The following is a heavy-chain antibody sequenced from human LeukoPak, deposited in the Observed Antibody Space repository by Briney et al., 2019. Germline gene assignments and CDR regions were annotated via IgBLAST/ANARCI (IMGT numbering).Heavy chain of an antibody. Sequence: GGSLRLSCAASGFTFSTYAMSWVRQAPGKGLEWVSGISGNGGSTFYADSVKGRFTISRDNSKSTLYLQMNSLRAEDTAVYYCGKDVRDHYDTSGYYPYDYWGQGTLVTVSS. CDR3: GKDVRDHYDTSGYYPYDY. CDR2: ISGNGGST. D-gene: IGHD3-22*01. CDR1: GFTFSTYA. V-gene: IGHV3-23*01. J-gene: IGHJ4*02.